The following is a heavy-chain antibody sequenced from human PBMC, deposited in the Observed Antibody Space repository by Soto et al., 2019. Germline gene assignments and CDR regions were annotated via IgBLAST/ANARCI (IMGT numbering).Heavy chain of an antibody. D-gene: IGHD6-6*01. V-gene: IGHV3-64*01. CDR2: ISSNGGST. CDR3: ARVFLFCSSTYYFDY. CDR1: GFTFSSYA. Sequence: EVQLVESGGGLFQPGGSLRLSCAASGFTFSSYAMHWVRQAPGKGLEYVSAISSNGGSTYYANSVKGRFTISRDNSKNTLYLQMGSLRAEDMAVYYCARVFLFCSSTYYFDYWGQGTLVTVSS. J-gene: IGHJ4*02.